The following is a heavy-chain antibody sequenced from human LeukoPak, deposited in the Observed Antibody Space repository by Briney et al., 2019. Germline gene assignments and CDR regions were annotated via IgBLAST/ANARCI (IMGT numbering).Heavy chain of an antibody. V-gene: IGHV4-34*01. CDR2: INHSGST. Sequence: PSETLSLTCAVYGGSFSGYYWSWIRQPPGKGLEWIGEINHSGSTNYNPSLKSRVTISVDTSKNQFSLKLSSVTAADTAVYYCARLPGGSWPDYYYYMDVWGKGTTVTVSS. CDR3: ARLPGGSWPDYYYYMDV. CDR1: GGSFSGYY. J-gene: IGHJ6*03. D-gene: IGHD6-13*01.